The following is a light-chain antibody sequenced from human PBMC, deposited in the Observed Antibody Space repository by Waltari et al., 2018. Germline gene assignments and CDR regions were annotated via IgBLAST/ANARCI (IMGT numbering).Light chain of an antibody. CDR1: NIGSSS. J-gene: IGLJ2*01. CDR3: QLWDSTTDVV. Sequence: SYFLTQTPSVSVAPGQTARITCGGNNIGSSSVQWYQQKPGQAPALVIYDDTARPSGIPRRFSGSNSGNTATLIINKVEVGDEADYYCQLWDSTTDVVFGAGTRLTVL. CDR2: DDT. V-gene: IGLV3-21*02.